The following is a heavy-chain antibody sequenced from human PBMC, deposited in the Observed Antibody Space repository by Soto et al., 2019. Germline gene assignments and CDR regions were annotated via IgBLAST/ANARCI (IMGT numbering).Heavy chain of an antibody. J-gene: IGHJ5*02. CDR3: ARVVPGAEAWFGP. CDR2: ISLYSDGT. V-gene: IGHV1-18*01. D-gene: IGHD2-2*01. Sequence: QVQLVQSGGEVKRPGASVKVSCKTSGYTFSNYGITWVRQAPGQPLEWLGWISLYSDGTNYAQKFQARDSMTTDTSTTTAYMELRILRSDDTAVCYCARVVPGAEAWFGPWGQGTLVTVSS. CDR1: GYTFSNYG.